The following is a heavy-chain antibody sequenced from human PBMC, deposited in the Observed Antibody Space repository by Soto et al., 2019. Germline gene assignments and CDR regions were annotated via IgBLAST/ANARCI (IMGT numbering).Heavy chain of an antibody. Sequence: ASVKVSCKASGYTFTSYYIHWVRQTPGQGLEWMGIISSFDGATNYAQKLQGRVTMTRDTSTRTVYMELSSLRSEDTAVYYCARDLITVSGMDVWGQGTRVTVSS. J-gene: IGHJ6*02. CDR1: GYTFTSYY. D-gene: IGHD4-4*01. CDR2: ISSFDGAT. V-gene: IGHV1-46*04. CDR3: ARDLITVSGMDV.